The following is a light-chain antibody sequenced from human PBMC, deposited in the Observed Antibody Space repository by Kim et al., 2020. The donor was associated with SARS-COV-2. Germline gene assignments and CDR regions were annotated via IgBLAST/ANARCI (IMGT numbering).Light chain of an antibody. CDR2: GKN. J-gene: IGLJ2*01. Sequence: SYELTQDPAVSVALGQTVRITCQGDSLRSYYASWYQQKPGQAPVLVIYGKNNRPSGIPDRFSGSSSGNTASLTITGAHAEDEADYYCNSRDSSGNHLVFG. CDR3: NSRDSSGNHLV. CDR1: SLRSYY. V-gene: IGLV3-19*01.